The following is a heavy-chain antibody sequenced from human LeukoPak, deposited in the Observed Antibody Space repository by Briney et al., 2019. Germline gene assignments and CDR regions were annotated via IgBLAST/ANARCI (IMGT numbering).Heavy chain of an antibody. CDR3: ARVDLLTGYYFFDY. CDR2: IRGDNGNT. Sequence: EASVKVSCKASGYTFSNYGLSWVRQAPGQGLEWVGWIRGDNGNTNYAPKLQGRVTMTTDTSTSTAYMELRSLGSDETAVYYCARVDLLTGYYFFDYWGQGTLVTVSS. V-gene: IGHV1-18*01. CDR1: GYTFSNYG. J-gene: IGHJ4*02. D-gene: IGHD3-9*01.